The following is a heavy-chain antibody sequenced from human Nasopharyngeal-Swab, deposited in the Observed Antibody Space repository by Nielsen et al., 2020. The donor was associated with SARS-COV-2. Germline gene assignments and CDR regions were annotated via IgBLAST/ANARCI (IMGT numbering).Heavy chain of an antibody. V-gene: IGHV3-11*01. CDR3: TRRGPQYYFDY. Sequence: GGSLRLSCAASGFTFSDYYMSWIRQAPGKGLEWVSYISSSGSTIYYADSVKGRFTISRDNAKNSLYLQMNSLKTEDTAVYYCTRRGPQYYFDYWGQGTLVTVSS. CDR2: ISSSGSTI. CDR1: GFTFSDYY. J-gene: IGHJ4*02.